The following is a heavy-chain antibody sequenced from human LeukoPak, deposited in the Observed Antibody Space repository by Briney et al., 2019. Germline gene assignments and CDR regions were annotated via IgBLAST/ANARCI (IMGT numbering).Heavy chain of an antibody. J-gene: IGHJ5*02. CDR1: GYTFTSYD. D-gene: IGHD6-19*01. CDR3: ARGRGYSSGWYGDWFDP. V-gene: IGHV1-8*01. Sequence: ASVKVSCKASGYTFTSYDINWVRQATGQGLEWMGWMNPSSGNTGYAQKFQGRVTMTRNTSISTAYMELSSLRSEDTAVYYCARGRGYSSGWYGDWFDPWGQGTLVTVSS. CDR2: MNPSSGNT.